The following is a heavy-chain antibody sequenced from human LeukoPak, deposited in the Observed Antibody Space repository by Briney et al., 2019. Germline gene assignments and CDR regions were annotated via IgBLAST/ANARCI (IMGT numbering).Heavy chain of an antibody. D-gene: IGHD1-1*01. Sequence: SETLSLTCTVSGFSISSGYYWGWFRQPPGKGLEWIGSIYHSGSTYYNLSFKSRVTISLNTSKNYFSLKLNSVTAADTAVYYCARGSTTGTTSYFDPWGQGTLVTVSS. CDR2: IYHSGST. V-gene: IGHV4-38-2*02. J-gene: IGHJ5*02. CDR1: GFSISSGYY. CDR3: ARGSTTGTTSYFDP.